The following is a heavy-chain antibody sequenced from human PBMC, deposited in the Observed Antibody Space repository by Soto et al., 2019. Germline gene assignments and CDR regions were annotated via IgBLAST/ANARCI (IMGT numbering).Heavy chain of an antibody. CDR3: ARDLIDTWYYYDSSGPSPYYGMDV. CDR2: IYSGGST. J-gene: IGHJ6*02. CDR1: GFTVSSNY. D-gene: IGHD3-22*01. V-gene: IGHV3-53*01. Sequence: GGSLRLSCAASGFTVSSNYRSWVRQAPGKGLECVSVIYSGGSTYYADSVKGRFTISRDNSKNTLYLQMNSLRAEDTAVYYCARDLIDTWYYYDSSGPSPYYGMDVWGQGTTVTVSS.